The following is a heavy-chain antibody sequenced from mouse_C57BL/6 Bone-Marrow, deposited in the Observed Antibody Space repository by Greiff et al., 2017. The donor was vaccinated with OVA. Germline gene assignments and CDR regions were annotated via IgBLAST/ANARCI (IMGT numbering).Heavy chain of an antibody. CDR1: GYSFTGYY. Sequence: EVQLQQSGPELVKPGASVKISCKASGYSFTGYYMNWVKQSPEKSLEWIGEINPSTGGTTYNQKFKAKATLTVDKSSSTAYMQLKSLTSEDSAVYYSARTGEYDGSSYFYWYFDVWGTGTTVTVSA. J-gene: IGHJ1*03. CDR2: INPSTGGT. V-gene: IGHV1-42*01. D-gene: IGHD1-1*01. CDR3: ARTGEYDGSSYFYWYFDV.